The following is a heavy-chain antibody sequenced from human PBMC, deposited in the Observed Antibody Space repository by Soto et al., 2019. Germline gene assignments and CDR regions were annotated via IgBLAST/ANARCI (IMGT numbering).Heavy chain of an antibody. D-gene: IGHD2-15*01. Sequence: GGSLRLSCAASGFTFSSYWMHWVRQAPGKGLVWVSRINSDGSSTSYADSVKGRFTISRDNAKNTLYLQMNSLRAEDTAVYYCASGVRYCSGGSCYSGWYSHYWGQGTLVTVSS. CDR2: INSDGSST. CDR3: ASGVRYCSGGSCYSGWYSHY. V-gene: IGHV3-74*01. CDR1: GFTFSSYW. J-gene: IGHJ4*02.